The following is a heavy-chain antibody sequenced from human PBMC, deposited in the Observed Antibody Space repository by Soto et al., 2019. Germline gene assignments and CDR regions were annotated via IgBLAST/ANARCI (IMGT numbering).Heavy chain of an antibody. D-gene: IGHD3-22*01. CDR2: IIPRFGTA. CDR3: AKVKYDSSGYYRNFDY. J-gene: IGHJ4*02. Sequence: QVQLVQSGADVKKPGSSVKVSCKASGGTFSSSAISWVRQAPGQGLEWVGGIIPRFGTANYAQKFQGRVTITADESTSTAYMELSSLRYDDTAMYYCAKVKYDSSGYYRNFDYWGQGTLVTGSS. V-gene: IGHV1-69*01. CDR1: GGTFSSSA.